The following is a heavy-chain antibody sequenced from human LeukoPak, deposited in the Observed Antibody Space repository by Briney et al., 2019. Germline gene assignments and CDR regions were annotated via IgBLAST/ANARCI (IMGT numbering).Heavy chain of an antibody. CDR1: GYSFTDYY. Sequence: ASVKVSCKASGYSFTDYYIHWVRQAPGQGLEWMGWINPNSGGTNYAQKFQGRVTMTRDMSISTAYMDLTRLRSDDTAAYYCARGSQSHFISGSYSAFDYWGQGTLVTVSS. CDR3: ARGSQSHFISGSYSAFDY. CDR2: INPNSGGT. V-gene: IGHV1-2*02. J-gene: IGHJ4*02. D-gene: IGHD3-10*01.